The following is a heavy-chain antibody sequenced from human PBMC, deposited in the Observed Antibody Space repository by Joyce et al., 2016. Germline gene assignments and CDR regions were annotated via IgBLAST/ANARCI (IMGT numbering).Heavy chain of an antibody. D-gene: IGHD5-18*01. J-gene: IGHJ6*02. CDR2: SYYSGST. Sequence: QVQLQESGPGLVKPSETLSLTCTVSGGSVSSGSYYWTWIRQPPGKGLEWIGYSYYSGSTNYNSSLESRVTMSVDTSKNQFSLKLTSVTAADTAVYYCAREAGGYTYGYVPYYYGMDVWGQGTTVTVSS. CDR3: AREAGGYTYGYVPYYYGMDV. CDR1: GGSVSSGSYY. V-gene: IGHV4-61*01.